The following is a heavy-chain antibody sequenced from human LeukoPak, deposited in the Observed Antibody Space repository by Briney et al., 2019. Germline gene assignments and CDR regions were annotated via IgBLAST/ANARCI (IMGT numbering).Heavy chain of an antibody. Sequence: SETLSLTCTVSGGSISSGDYYWSWIRQPPGKGLEWIGYIYYSGSTYYNPSLKSRVTISVDTSKNQFSLKLSSVTAADTAVYYCARGVPAAIAAFDIWGQGTMVTVSS. D-gene: IGHD2-2*02. CDR2: IYYSGST. CDR1: GGSISSGDYY. CDR3: ARGVPAAIAAFDI. V-gene: IGHV4-30-4*01. J-gene: IGHJ3*02.